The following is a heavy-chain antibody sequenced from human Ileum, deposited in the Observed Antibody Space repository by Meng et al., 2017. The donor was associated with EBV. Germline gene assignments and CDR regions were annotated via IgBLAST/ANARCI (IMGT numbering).Heavy chain of an antibody. J-gene: IGHJ4*02. CDR3: ARGYSSGWYYFDY. Sequence: QLQLQESGPGLVKPSETLSLTCTGSGVSSDRSSYNWGWIRQSPGKGLEWMGNIYYSGTTYYNPSLKSRVTISVDTSKNQFSLKLSSVTAADTAVYYCARGYSSGWYYFDYWGQGTLVTVSS. D-gene: IGHD6-19*01. CDR1: GVSSDRSSYN. CDR2: IYYSGTT. V-gene: IGHV4-39*01.